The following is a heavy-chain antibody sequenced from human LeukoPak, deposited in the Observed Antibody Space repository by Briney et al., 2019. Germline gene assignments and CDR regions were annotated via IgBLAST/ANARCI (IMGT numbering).Heavy chain of an antibody. J-gene: IGHJ4*02. CDR1: GGSFSGYY. D-gene: IGHD6-19*01. Sequence: PSETLSLTCAVYGGSFSGYYWSWIRQPPGKGLEWIGEINHSGSTNYNPSLKSRVTISVDTSKNQFSLKLSSVTAADTAVYYCARGSGIAVAGTFDYWGQGTLDTVSS. CDR2: INHSGST. V-gene: IGHV4-34*01. CDR3: ARGSGIAVAGTFDY.